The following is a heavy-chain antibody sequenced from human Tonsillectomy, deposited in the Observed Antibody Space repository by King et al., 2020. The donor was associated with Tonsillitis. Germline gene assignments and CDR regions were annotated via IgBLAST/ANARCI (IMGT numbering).Heavy chain of an antibody. CDR2: IYYSGST. CDR3: VRAATMVRGHWFDP. V-gene: IGHV4-30-4*01. Sequence: QLQESGPGLVKPSQTLSLTCTVSGGSISSGDYYWSWIRQLPGKGLEWIGYIYYSGSTYYNPSLRSRVTISVDTSKNQFSLKLSSVTAADTAVYYCVRAATMVRGHWFDPWGQGTLVTVSS. J-gene: IGHJ5*02. D-gene: IGHD3-10*01. CDR1: GGSISSGDYY.